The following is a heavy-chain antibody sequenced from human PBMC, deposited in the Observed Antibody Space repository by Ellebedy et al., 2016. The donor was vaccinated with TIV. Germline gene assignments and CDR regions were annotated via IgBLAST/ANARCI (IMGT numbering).Heavy chain of an antibody. D-gene: IGHD6-6*01. J-gene: IGHJ5*02. CDR2: ISRSSSYI. V-gene: IGHV3-21*01. CDR3: ARGALGSSSSVSGWFDP. CDR1: GFTFSSYS. Sequence: GESLKISCAASGFTFSSYSMNWVRQAPGKGLEWVSSISRSSSYIYYADSVKGRFTISRDNAKNSLYLQMNSLRAEDTAVYNCARGALGSSSSVSGWFDPWGQGTLVTVSS.